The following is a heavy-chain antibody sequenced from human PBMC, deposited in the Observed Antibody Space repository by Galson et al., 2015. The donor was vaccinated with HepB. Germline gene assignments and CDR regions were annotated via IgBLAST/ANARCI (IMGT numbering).Heavy chain of an antibody. CDR3: ARDGPRYCSSTSCYTYYYGMDV. Sequence: SLRLSCAASGFTFSSYGMHWVRQAPGKGLEWVAVIWYDGSNKYYADSVKGRFTISRDNSKNTLYLQMNSLRAEDTAVYYCARDGPRYCSSTSCYTYYYGMDVWGQGTTVTVSS. J-gene: IGHJ6*02. D-gene: IGHD2-2*02. V-gene: IGHV3-33*01. CDR1: GFTFSSYG. CDR2: IWYDGSNK.